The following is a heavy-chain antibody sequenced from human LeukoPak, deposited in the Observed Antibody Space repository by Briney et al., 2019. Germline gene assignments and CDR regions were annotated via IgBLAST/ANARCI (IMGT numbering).Heavy chain of an antibody. CDR1: GFTVSSNY. CDR3: ARSDYSLQHFYY. Sequence: GGSLRLSCAASGFTVSSNYMSWVPQAPGKGLEWVSVIYSGDSTYYADSVKGRFTISRDNSKNTLYLQMDSLRAEDTAVYYCARSDYSLQHFYYWGQGTLVTVSS. V-gene: IGHV3-66*02. CDR2: IYSGDST. J-gene: IGHJ4*02. D-gene: IGHD4-11*01.